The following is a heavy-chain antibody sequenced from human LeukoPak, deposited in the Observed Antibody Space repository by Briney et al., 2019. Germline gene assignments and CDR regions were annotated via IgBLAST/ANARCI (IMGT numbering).Heavy chain of an antibody. D-gene: IGHD2-2*01. CDR1: GGSISSYY. Sequence: SETLSLTCTVSGGSISSYYWSWIRQPPGKGLEWIGYIYYSGSTNYNPSLKSRVTISVDTSKNQFSLKLSSVTAADTAVYYCARVQYQPRYFDYWGQGTLVTVSS. J-gene: IGHJ4*02. CDR3: ARVQYQPRYFDY. CDR2: IYYSGST. V-gene: IGHV4-59*08.